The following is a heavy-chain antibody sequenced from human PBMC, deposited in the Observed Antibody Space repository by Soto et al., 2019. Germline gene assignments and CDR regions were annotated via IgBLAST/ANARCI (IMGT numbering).Heavy chain of an antibody. D-gene: IGHD6-6*01. CDR3: ARSSSSKNYYYYYGMDV. V-gene: IGHV3-30-3*01. J-gene: IGHJ6*02. Sequence: PGGSLRLSCAASGFTFSSYAMHWVRQAPGKGLEWVAVISYDGSNKYYADSVKGRFTISRDNSKNTLYLQMNSLRAEDTAVYYCARSSSSKNYYYYYGMDVWGQGTTVTVSS. CDR2: ISYDGSNK. CDR1: GFTFSSYA.